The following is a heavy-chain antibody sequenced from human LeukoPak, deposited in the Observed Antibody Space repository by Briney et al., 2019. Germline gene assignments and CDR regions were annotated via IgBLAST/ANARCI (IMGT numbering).Heavy chain of an antibody. Sequence: GGSLRLSCAASGFTFSSYSRNWVRQAPGKGLEWVSYISSSSSYIYYADSVKGRFTISRDNAKNSLYLQMNSLRAEDPAVYYCARDPVPDGMDVWGQGTTVTVSS. CDR1: GFTFSSYS. V-gene: IGHV3-21*01. J-gene: IGHJ6*02. CDR3: ARDPVPDGMDV. CDR2: ISSSSSYI.